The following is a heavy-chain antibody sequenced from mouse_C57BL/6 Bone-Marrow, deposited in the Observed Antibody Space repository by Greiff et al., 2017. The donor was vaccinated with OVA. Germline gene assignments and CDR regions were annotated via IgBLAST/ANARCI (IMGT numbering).Heavy chain of an antibody. CDR2: INPGSGGT. V-gene: IGHV1-54*01. CDR1: GYAFTNYL. D-gene: IGHD4-1*01. J-gene: IGHJ2*01. Sequence: QVQLQQSGAELVRPGTSVKVSCKASGYAFTNYLIEWVKQRPGQGLEWIGVINPGSGGTNYNEKFKGKATLTADKSSSTAYMQLSSLTSEDSAVYFCAREVNGDGRDYFDYWGQGTTLTVSS. CDR3: AREVNGDGRDYFDY.